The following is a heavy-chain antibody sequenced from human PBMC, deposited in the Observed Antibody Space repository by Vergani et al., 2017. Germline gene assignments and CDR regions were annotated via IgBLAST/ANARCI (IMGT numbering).Heavy chain of an antibody. CDR1: GFTFSSYA. CDR2: ISGSGGST. D-gene: IGHD6-13*01. V-gene: IGHV3-23*01. J-gene: IGHJ4*02. CDR3: VRDISTYSSSGGFDY. Sequence: EVQLLESGGGLVQPGGSLRLSCAASGFTFSSYAMSWVRQAPGKGREWVSAISGSGGSTYYADSVKGRFTISRDNSKNTLYLQMNSLRAEDTAVYYCVRDISTYSSSGGFDYWGQGTLVTVSS.